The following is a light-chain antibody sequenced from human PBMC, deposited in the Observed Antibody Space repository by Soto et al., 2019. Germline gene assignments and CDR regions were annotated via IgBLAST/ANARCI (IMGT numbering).Light chain of an antibody. J-gene: IGKJ1*01. CDR1: QTISSW. V-gene: IGKV1-5*01. Sequence: DIQMTQSPSTLSGSLGDRVTITCRASQTISSWLAWYQQKPGKAPKLLIYAASSLQSGVPPRFSGSGSGTDFNLRISRLQHGDFPNYYCQHYHTYTWPVGKGTKVDIK. CDR3: QHYHTYTWP. CDR2: AAS.